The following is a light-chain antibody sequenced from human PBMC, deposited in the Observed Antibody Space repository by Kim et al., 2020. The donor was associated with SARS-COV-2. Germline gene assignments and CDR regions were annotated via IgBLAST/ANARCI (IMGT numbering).Light chain of an antibody. CDR3: QQYHTFWT. Sequence: SASIGDRATIACRASQSVSPWWAWYQQKPGHAPKPLIYKSSHLQSGVPSRVSGSGSGSELTLTITGLEPDDFEIYYCQQYHTFWTFGEGTKVDIK. J-gene: IGKJ1*01. CDR1: QSVSPW. CDR2: KSS. V-gene: IGKV1-5*03.